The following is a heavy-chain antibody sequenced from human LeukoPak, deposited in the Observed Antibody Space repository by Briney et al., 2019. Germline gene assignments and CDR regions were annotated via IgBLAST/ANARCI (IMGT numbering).Heavy chain of an antibody. Sequence: SETLSLTCTVSGGSISSYYWSWIRQPPGKGLEWIGYIYYSGSTNYNPSLKSRVTISVDTSKNQFSLKLSSVTAADTAVYYCARATTYYDILTGYYPYGWFDPWGLGTLVTVSS. CDR1: GGSISSYY. V-gene: IGHV4-59*01. CDR3: ARATTYYDILTGYYPYGWFDP. D-gene: IGHD3-9*01. J-gene: IGHJ5*02. CDR2: IYYSGST.